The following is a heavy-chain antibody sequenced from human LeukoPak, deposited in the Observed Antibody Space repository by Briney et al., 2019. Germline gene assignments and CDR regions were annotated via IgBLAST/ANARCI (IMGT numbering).Heavy chain of an antibody. V-gene: IGHV4-39*07. J-gene: IGHJ5*02. CDR1: GGSISSSSDY. D-gene: IGHD3-9*01. Sequence: PSETLSLTCTVSGGSISSSSDYWGWVRQPPGKGLEWIGSIYYSGSTYYNPSLKSRVTISVDTSKNQFSLKLSSVTAADTAVYYCAREPVLRYFDWGGWLDPWGQGTLVTVSS. CDR3: AREPVLRYFDWGGWLDP. CDR2: IYYSGST.